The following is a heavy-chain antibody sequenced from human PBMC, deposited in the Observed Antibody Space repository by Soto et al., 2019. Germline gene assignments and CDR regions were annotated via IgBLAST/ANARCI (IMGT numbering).Heavy chain of an antibody. D-gene: IGHD3-16*02. CDR3: AREIMITFGGVIVIPSGTPNWFDP. J-gene: IGHJ5*02. CDR1: GFTFSSYW. V-gene: IGHV3-7*01. CDR2: IKQDGSEK. Sequence: GGSLRLSCAASGFTFSSYWMSWVRQAPGKGLEWVANIKQDGSEKYYVGSVKGRFTISRDNAKNSLYLQMNSLRAEDTAVYYCAREIMITFGGVIVIPSGTPNWFDPWGQGTLVTVPQ.